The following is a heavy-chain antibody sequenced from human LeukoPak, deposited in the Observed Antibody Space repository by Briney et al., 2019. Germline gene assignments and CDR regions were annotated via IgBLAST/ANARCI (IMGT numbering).Heavy chain of an antibody. CDR3: AKDPGGSSSWTFDY. D-gene: IGHD6-13*01. V-gene: IGHV3-30*18. Sequence: GGSLRLSCAASGFTFSSYGMHWVRQAPGKGLEWVAVISYDGSNKYYADSVKGRFTISRDNSKNTLYLQMNSLRAEDTAVYYCAKDPGGSSSWTFDYWGQGTLVTVSS. CDR2: ISYDGSNK. J-gene: IGHJ4*02. CDR1: GFTFSSYG.